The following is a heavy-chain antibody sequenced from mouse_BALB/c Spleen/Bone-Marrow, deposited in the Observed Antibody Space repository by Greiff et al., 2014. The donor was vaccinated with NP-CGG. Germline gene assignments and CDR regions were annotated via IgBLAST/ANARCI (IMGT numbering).Heavy chain of an antibody. V-gene: IGHV5-9-3*01. CDR1: GFTFSSYD. J-gene: IGHJ1*01. CDR3: ARRALDYWYFDV. CDR2: INTGGSYT. Sequence: DVHLVESGGGLVKPGGSLKLSRAASGFTFSSYDMSWVRQTPEKRLEWVAIINTGGSYTYYSDSVKGRFTISRDNAKNTLYLQMISLRSEDTAMYYCARRALDYWYFDVWGAGTTVTVSS.